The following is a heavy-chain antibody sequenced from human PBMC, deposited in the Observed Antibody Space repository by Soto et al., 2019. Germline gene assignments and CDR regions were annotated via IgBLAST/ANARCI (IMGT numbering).Heavy chain of an antibody. CDR2: IIPIFGTA. J-gene: IGHJ4*02. CDR3: ARAKPEYYYDSSGYYMCDY. D-gene: IGHD3-22*01. Sequence: QVQLVQSGAEVKKPGSSVKVSCKASGGTFSSYAISWVRQAPGQGLEWMGGIIPIFGTANYAQKFQGRVTITEDKSTSTAYMELSSLRSEDTAVYYCARAKPEYYYDSSGYYMCDYWGQGTLVTVSS. V-gene: IGHV1-69*06. CDR1: GGTFSSYA.